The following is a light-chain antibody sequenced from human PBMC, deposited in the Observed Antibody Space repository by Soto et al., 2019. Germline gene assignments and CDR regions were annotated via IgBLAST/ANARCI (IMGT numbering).Light chain of an antibody. CDR3: QQHYSLPYT. V-gene: IGKV4-1*01. CDR1: QSLLYNSNNKNF. J-gene: IGKJ2*01. CDR2: WAS. Sequence: TVMTQSPDSLVVSLGGRATINCKSSQSLLYNSNNKNFLAWYHQRPGQPPKLLIYWASTRESGVPDRLNGSGSGTDFTLTISSLQADDVGVYYCQQHYSLPYTFGQGTKVDIK.